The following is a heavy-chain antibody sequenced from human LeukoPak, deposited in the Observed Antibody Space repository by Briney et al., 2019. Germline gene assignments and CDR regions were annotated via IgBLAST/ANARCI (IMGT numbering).Heavy chain of an antibody. J-gene: IGHJ4*02. V-gene: IGHV4-4*07. CDR3: AREARGGSTYFDN. CDR2: IYSSGTT. CDR1: GGSMSGYF. D-gene: IGHD1-26*01. Sequence: SETLSLTCTVSGGSMSGYFWAWIRRPAGKGLEWIGRIYSSGTTNYNLSLKSRVTMSLDTSKNQFSLSLTSVTAADTAVYYCAREARGGSTYFDNWGQGTLVTVSS.